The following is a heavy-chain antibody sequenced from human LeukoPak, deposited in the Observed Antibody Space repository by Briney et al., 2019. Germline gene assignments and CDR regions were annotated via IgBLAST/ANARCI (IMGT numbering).Heavy chain of an antibody. CDR1: GYTFTSYD. CDR2: MNPNSGNT. Sequence: ASVKVSCKASGYTFTSYDINWVRQATGQGLEWMGWMNPNSGNTGYAQKFQGRVTITRNTSISTAYMELSSLRSEDTAVYYCARGRRLGVVIWDILDYYYYMDVWGKGTTVTVSS. CDR3: ARGRRLGVVIWDILDYYYYMDV. J-gene: IGHJ6*03. D-gene: IGHD3-3*01. V-gene: IGHV1-8*03.